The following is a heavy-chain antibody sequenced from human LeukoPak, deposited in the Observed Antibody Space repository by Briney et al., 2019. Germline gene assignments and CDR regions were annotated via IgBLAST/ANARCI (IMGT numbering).Heavy chain of an antibody. CDR2: IYSGGST. J-gene: IGHJ4*02. Sequence: GGSLRLSCAASGFNVSSNYMSWVRQAPGKGLEWVSVIYSGGSTYYADSVKGRFTISRDNSKNTLYLQMNSLRAEDTAVYYCAKDRHCSSISCYRGYFDYWGQGTLVTVSS. D-gene: IGHD2-2*01. V-gene: IGHV3-53*01. CDR1: GFNVSSNY. CDR3: AKDRHCSSISCYRGYFDY.